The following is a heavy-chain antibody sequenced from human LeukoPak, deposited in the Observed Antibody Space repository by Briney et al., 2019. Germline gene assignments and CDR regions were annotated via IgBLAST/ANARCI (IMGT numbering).Heavy chain of an antibody. CDR2: INHSGST. V-gene: IGHV4-34*01. CDR1: GGSFSGYY. D-gene: IGHD3-10*01. Sequence: SETLSRTCAVYGGSFSGYYWSWIRQPPGKGLEWIGEINHSGSTNYNPSLKSRVTISVDTSKNQFSLKLSSVTAADTAVYYCARGVPLLRYYFDYWGQGTLVTVSS. J-gene: IGHJ4*02. CDR3: ARGVPLLRYYFDY.